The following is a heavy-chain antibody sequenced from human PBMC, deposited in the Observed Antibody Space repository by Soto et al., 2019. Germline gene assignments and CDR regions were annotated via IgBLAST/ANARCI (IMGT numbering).Heavy chain of an antibody. V-gene: IGHV5-51*01. J-gene: IGHJ6*02. CDR1: GYSFTSYW. D-gene: IGHD6-6*01. Sequence: GESLKISCKGSGYSFTSYWIGWVRQMPGKGLEWMGIIYPGDSDTRYSPSFQGQVTISADKSISTAYLQWRSLKASDTAMYYCARSGYSSSSTYYYGMDVWGQGTTVTVSS. CDR2: IYPGDSDT. CDR3: ARSGYSSSSTYYYGMDV.